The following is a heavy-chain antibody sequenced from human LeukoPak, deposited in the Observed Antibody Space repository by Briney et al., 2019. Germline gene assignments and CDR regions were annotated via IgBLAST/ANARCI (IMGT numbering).Heavy chain of an antibody. CDR2: ISGSGGST. CDR1: GFTFSSYG. Sequence: GSLRLSCAASGFTFSSYGMSWVRQAPGKGLEWVSAISGSGGSTYYADSVKGRFTISRDNSKNTLYLQMNSLRAEDTAVYYCANLIVGATPSWYWGQGTLVTVSS. D-gene: IGHD1-26*01. V-gene: IGHV3-23*01. J-gene: IGHJ4*02. CDR3: ANLIVGATPSWY.